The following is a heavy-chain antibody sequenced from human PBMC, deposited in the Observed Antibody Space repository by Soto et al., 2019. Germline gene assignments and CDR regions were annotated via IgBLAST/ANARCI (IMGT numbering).Heavy chain of an antibody. V-gene: IGHV4-31*03. J-gene: IGHJ4*02. CDR2: IYYSGST. CDR1: GGSISTGGHY. CDR3: ARVTSSSWYWTVTSDGSFDY. Sequence: QVQLQESGPGLVKPSQTLSLICTVSGGSISTGGHYWSWIRQHPGKGLEWIGYIYYSGSTYYNPSLRSRVTISVDTSKNQFSLKLSSVTAADTAVYYCARVTSSSWYWTVTSDGSFDYWGQGTLVTVSS. D-gene: IGHD6-13*01.